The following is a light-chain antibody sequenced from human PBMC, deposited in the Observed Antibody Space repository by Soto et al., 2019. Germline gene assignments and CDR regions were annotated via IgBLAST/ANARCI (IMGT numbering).Light chain of an antibody. Sequence: DVQMTQSPSSLSSSVGDRVTITCRASRGISSSLAWYQQKPGKVPKLLIYAASTLQAGVQSRFSGSGSGTFFTLTINSLQPEDVATYYCQQYNSAPNTFGRGTRLEIK. CDR1: RGISSS. CDR2: AAS. J-gene: IGKJ2*01. V-gene: IGKV1-27*01. CDR3: QQYNSAPNT.